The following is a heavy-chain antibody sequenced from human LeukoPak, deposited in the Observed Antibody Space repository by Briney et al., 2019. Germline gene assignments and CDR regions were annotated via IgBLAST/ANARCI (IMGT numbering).Heavy chain of an antibody. CDR2: ISSSGSTI. D-gene: IGHD2-2*01. CDR3: ARGRKDIVVVPAATHRAAFDI. J-gene: IGHJ3*02. CDR1: GFTFSDYH. Sequence: GGSLRLSCAASGFTFSDYHMSWIRQAPGKGLEWVSYISSSGSTIYYADSVKGRFTISRDNAKNSLYLQMNSLRAEDTAVYYCARGRKDIVVVPAATHRAAFDIWGQGTMVTVSS. V-gene: IGHV3-11*04.